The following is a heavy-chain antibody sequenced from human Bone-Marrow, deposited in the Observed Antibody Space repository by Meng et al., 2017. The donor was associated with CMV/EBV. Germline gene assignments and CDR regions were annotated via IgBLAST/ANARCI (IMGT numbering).Heavy chain of an antibody. CDR2: ITPSGSHI. J-gene: IGHJ6*02. CDR1: GFSFSSYI. V-gene: IGHV3-21*01. Sequence: GGSLRLSCVASGFSFSSYIMCWVRQAPGKGLEWVSSITPSGSHIYYIDSVEGRFTISRDNAKNSLYLQMESLRAEDTALYYCARATLRDLYGMDVWGQGNTVTVSS. CDR3: ARATLRDLYGMDV.